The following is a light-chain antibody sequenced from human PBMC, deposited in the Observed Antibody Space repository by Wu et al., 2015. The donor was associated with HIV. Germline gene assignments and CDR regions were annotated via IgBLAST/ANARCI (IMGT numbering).Light chain of an antibody. CDR2: CI. CDR3: QQYGSSPPWT. V-gene: IGKV3-20*01. CDR1: QSLAAAL. Sequence: CRASQSLAAALVWYQXKPGQAPRLLHLCCIXRATGIPDRFSGSGSGTDFTLTISRVEPEDFAVYYCQQYGSSPPWTFGQGTKVEI. J-gene: IGKJ1*01.